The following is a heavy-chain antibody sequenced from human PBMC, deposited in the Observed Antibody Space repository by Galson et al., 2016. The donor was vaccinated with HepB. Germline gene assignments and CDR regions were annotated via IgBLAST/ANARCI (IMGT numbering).Heavy chain of an antibody. J-gene: IGHJ4*02. D-gene: IGHD6-13*01. CDR2: VFHGGNT. CDR3: ARARRRGSNWSSDY. V-gene: IGHV4-4*02. CDR1: GASIISSDW. Sequence: SETLSLTCVVSGASIISSDWWNWVRQTPGQGLEWIGEVFHGGNTNYSPSFKSRATVSADMSRNHFSLNLNSVTAADTAVYYCARARRRGSNWSSDYWGQGTLVTVSS.